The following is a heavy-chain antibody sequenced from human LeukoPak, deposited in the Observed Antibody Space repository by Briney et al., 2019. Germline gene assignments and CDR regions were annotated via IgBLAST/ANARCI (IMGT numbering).Heavy chain of an antibody. Sequence: GGSLRLSCAASGFIFSSYAMSWVRQAPGKGLEWVSAISGSGGSTYYADSVKGRFTISRDNSKNTLDVQMNSLRAEDTAVYYCGTGIWFGDGYYGMDVWGKGTTVTVSS. CDR2: ISGSGGST. V-gene: IGHV3-23*01. CDR3: GTGIWFGDGYYGMDV. J-gene: IGHJ6*04. CDR1: GFIFSSYA. D-gene: IGHD3-10*01.